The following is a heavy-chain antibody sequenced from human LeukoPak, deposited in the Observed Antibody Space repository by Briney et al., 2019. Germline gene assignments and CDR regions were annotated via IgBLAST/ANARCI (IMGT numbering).Heavy chain of an antibody. CDR3: ARDSKPMVATFSLGWIDP. CDR1: GYTFTGYY. CDR2: INPNSGGT. V-gene: IGHV1-2*02. J-gene: IGHJ5*02. D-gene: IGHD5-12*01. Sequence: GASVKVSCKASGYTFTGYYMHWVRQAPGQGLEWMGWINPNSGGTNYAQKFQGRVTMTRDTSISTAYMELSRLRSDDTAVYYCARDSKPMVATFSLGWIDPWGQGTLVTVSS.